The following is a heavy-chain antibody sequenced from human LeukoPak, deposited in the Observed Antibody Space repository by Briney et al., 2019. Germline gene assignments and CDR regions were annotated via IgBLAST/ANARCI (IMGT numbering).Heavy chain of an antibody. CDR3: ARIAALYHYYMDV. V-gene: IGHV3-7*01. CDR2: IRQDGSEE. J-gene: IGHJ6*03. Sequence: PGGSLRLSCAASGFTFSNYWMSWVRQAPGKGLEWVANIRQDGSEEYYVDSVKGRFTISRDNAKNSLYLQMNSLRAEDTAVYYCARIAALYHYYMDVWGKGTTVTVSS. CDR1: GFTFSNYW. D-gene: IGHD3-22*01.